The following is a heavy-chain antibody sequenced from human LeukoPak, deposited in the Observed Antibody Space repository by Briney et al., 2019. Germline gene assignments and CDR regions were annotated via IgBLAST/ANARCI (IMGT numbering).Heavy chain of an antibody. CDR3: ATPLDYYDSSGYHQGGD. J-gene: IGHJ4*02. CDR1: GFTFSSCW. V-gene: IGHV3-7*03. D-gene: IGHD3-22*01. Sequence: PGGSLRLSCAASGFTFSSCWMTWVRQAPGKGLEWVANIKEEGSKKNYVDSVKGRFTIFRDNAKNSLYLQMNSLRAEDTAVYYCATPLDYYDSSGYHQGGDWGQGTLVTVSS. CDR2: IKEEGSKK.